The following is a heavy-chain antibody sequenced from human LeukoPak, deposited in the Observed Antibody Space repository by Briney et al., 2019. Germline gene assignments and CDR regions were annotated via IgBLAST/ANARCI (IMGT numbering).Heavy chain of an antibody. J-gene: IGHJ6*03. D-gene: IGHD5-18*01. CDR2: INHIGNT. CDR1: GGSFSGYY. CDR3: AREAGYSYDTYYSYYSMDV. Sequence: KSSETLSLTCGVYGGSFSGYYWTWIRQPPGKGLEWIGEINHIGNTNYNPSLKSRVTMSVDTSKNQFSLKLSSVTAADTAVYYCAREAGYSYDTYYSYYSMDVCDNGTTITVSS. V-gene: IGHV4-34*01.